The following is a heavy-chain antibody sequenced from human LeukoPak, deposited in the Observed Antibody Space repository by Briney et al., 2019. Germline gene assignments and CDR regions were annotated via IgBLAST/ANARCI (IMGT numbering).Heavy chain of an antibody. V-gene: IGHV4-30-2*01. J-gene: IGHJ5*02. CDR2: IYHSGST. D-gene: IGHD4-17*01. Sequence: PSETLSLTCAVSGGSISSGGYSWSWIRQPPGKGLEWIGYIYHSGSTYYNPSLKSRVTISVDRSKNQFSLKLSSVTAADTAVYYCARYGDYVGNWFDPWGQGTLVTVSS. CDR1: GGSISSGGYS. CDR3: ARYGDYVGNWFDP.